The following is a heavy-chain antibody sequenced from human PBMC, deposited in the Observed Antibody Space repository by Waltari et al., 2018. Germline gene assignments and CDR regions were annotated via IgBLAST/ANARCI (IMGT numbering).Heavy chain of an antibody. Sequence: QVQMVESGGGVVQPEMSLTLSCAASGFAFKYYPIYWVRPAPDKGLEWEAVISSNEKTIYYADSVKGRFTISRDNSGNTAYLQMNSLRPDDTGVYYCARGSLTTCCSNWFDPWGQGTLVTVSS. J-gene: IGHJ5*02. CDR3: ARGSLTTCCSNWFDP. CDR1: GFAFKYYP. CDR2: ISSNEKTI. V-gene: IGHV3-30*01. D-gene: IGHD1-1*01.